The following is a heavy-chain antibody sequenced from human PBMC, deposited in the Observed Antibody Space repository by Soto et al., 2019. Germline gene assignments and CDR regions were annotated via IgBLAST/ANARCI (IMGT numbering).Heavy chain of an antibody. Sequence: QVQLQESGPGLVKPSQTLPLTCTVSGGSISSGDYYWSWIRQPPGKGLEWIGYIYKTGSTDYNPSLKSRVTISVDMSKNQFSLNLRSVTAADTAVYYCAREMWDTVTTFDCWGQGTLVTVSS. CDR3: AREMWDTVTTFDC. CDR2: IYKTGST. CDR1: GGSISSGDYY. D-gene: IGHD4-17*01. J-gene: IGHJ4*02. V-gene: IGHV4-30-4*01.